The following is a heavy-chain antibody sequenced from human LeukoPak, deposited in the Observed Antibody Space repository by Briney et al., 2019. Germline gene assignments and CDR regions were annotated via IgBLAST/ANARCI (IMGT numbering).Heavy chain of an antibody. CDR2: IDPSDSYT. D-gene: IGHD3-10*01. Sequence: GETLKISCKGSGYSFTSYWISWVRQMPGKGLECMGRIDPSDSYTNYSPSFQGHVTISADKSISTAYLQWSSLKASDTAMYYCARCITMVRGGDDIWGQGTMVTVSS. J-gene: IGHJ3*02. V-gene: IGHV5-10-1*01. CDR3: ARCITMVRGGDDI. CDR1: GYSFTSYW.